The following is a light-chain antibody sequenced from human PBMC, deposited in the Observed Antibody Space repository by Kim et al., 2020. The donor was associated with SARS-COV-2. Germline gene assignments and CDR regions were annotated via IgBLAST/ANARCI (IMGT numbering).Light chain of an antibody. J-gene: IGLJ3*02. Sequence: GQSITISYTRTSSDVGGYNYVAWYQHHPGKAPKLIIYDVSKRPSGVPDRFSGTKSGNTASLTISGLQAEDEADYYCYSFAGTYTWVFGGGTQLTVL. CDR3: YSFAGTYTWV. V-gene: IGLV2-11*01. CDR2: DVS. CDR1: SSDVGGYNY.